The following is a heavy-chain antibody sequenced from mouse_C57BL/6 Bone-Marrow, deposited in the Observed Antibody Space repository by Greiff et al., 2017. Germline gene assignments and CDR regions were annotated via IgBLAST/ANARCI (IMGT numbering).Heavy chain of an antibody. J-gene: IGHJ4*01. CDR1: GYTFTNYW. CDR3: ARSYDYDDYTMDY. D-gene: IGHD2-4*01. V-gene: IGHV1-64*01. CDR2: MHPNGGSP. Sequence: QVQLQQSGAELVKPGASVKLSCKASGYTFTNYWMHWVKQRPGQGLEWIGMMHPNGGSPDYNEKFKSEATLSVAKSSRTAYMELSSLTSEDSAVYYCARSYDYDDYTMDYWGQGTSVTVSS.